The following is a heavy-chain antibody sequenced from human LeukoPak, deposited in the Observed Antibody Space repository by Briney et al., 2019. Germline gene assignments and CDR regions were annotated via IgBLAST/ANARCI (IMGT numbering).Heavy chain of an antibody. D-gene: IGHD2-15*01. CDR1: GGTFTIYA. CDR2: IIPIFGTA. Sequence: ASLKVSSKASGGTFTIYAIRWVRQAPGQGRERMGGIIPIFGTANYAQKFQGRVTITAEDSTSTAYMELSSLRSEDTAVYYCARGDVVVVAAIRPYYYGMDVWGQGTTVTVSS. V-gene: IGHV1-69*13. J-gene: IGHJ6*02. CDR3: ARGDVVVVAAIRPYYYGMDV.